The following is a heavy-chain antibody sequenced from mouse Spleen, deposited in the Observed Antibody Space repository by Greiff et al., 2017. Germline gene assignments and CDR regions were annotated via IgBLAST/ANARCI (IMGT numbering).Heavy chain of an antibody. Sequence: EVQGVESGGGLVKLGGSLKLSCAASGFTFSSYAMSWVRQTPEKRLEWVATISSGGGNTYYPDSVKGRFTISRDNAKNTLYLQMSSLKSEDTAMYYCARPSYYYGSSRYWYFDVWGAGTTVTVSS. D-gene: IGHD1-1*01. CDR2: ISSGGGNT. J-gene: IGHJ1*01. V-gene: IGHV5-9-3*01. CDR1: GFTFSSYA. CDR3: ARPSYYYGSSRYWYFDV.